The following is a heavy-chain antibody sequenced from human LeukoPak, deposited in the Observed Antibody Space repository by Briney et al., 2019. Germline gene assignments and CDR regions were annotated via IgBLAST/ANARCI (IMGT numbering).Heavy chain of an antibody. J-gene: IGHJ5*02. CDR1: GYTFTGYY. D-gene: IGHD4-11*01. CDR2: INPNSGGT. CDR3: ARGSYSGNWFDP. Sequence: GASVKVSCKASGYTFTGYYMHWVRQAPGQGLEWMGWINPNSGGTNYAQKFQGRVTMTRDTSISTAYMELSSLRSEDTAVYYCARGSYSGNWFDPWGQGTLVTVSS. V-gene: IGHV1-2*02.